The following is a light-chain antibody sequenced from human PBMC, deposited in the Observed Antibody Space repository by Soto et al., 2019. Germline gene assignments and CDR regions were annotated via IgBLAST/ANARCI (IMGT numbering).Light chain of an antibody. CDR3: QQYNNWPLGYT. V-gene: IGKV3-15*01. J-gene: IGKJ2*01. CDR2: GAS. Sequence: EIVMTQSPATLSVSPGERATLSCRASQGVSSNLAWYQQKPGQAPRLLIYGASTMATGIPARFSGSGSGTEFTLTISSLQSEDFAVYYCQQYNNWPLGYTFGQGTKLEIK. CDR1: QGVSSN.